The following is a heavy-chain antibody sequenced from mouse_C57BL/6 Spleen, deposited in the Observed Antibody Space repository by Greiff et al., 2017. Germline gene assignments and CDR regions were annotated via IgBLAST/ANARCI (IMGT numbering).Heavy chain of an antibody. CDR1: GYTFTSYT. D-gene: IGHD4-1*02. CDR3: ARSTGNWYFDV. J-gene: IGHJ1*03. Sequence: QVQLQQSGAELARPGASVKMSCKASGYTFTSYTMHWVKQRPGQGLEWIGYINPSSGYTKYNQKFKDKATLTADKSSSTAYMQLSSLTSEDSAVYYCARSTGNWYFDVWGTGTTVTVSS. CDR2: INPSSGYT. V-gene: IGHV1-4*01.